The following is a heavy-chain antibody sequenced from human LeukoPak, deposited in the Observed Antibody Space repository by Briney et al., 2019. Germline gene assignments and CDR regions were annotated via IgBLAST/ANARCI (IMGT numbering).Heavy chain of an antibody. Sequence: SETLSLTCTVSGYSISSGYYWGWVRQPPGKGLEWIGTIHYGGSTYYSPSLRSRVTTSVDTSKNQFSLSLSSVTAADTAVYYCARSYYDSRGRFDPWGQGTLVTVSS. CDR3: ARSYYDSRGRFDP. J-gene: IGHJ5*02. D-gene: IGHD3-22*01. V-gene: IGHV4-38-2*02. CDR2: IHYGGST. CDR1: GYSISSGYY.